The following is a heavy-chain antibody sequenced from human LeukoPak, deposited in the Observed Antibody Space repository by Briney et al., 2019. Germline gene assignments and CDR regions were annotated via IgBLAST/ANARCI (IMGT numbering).Heavy chain of an antibody. V-gene: IGHV3-23*01. CDR3: ASGIVGATIDY. J-gene: IGHJ4*02. D-gene: IGHD1-26*01. CDR1: GFTFSNAW. Sequence: GGSLRLSCAASGFTFSNAWMSWVRQAPGKGLEWVSAISGSGGSTYYADSVKGRFTISRDNSENTLYLQMNSLRAEDTAVYYCASGIVGATIDYWGQGTLVTVSS. CDR2: ISGSGGST.